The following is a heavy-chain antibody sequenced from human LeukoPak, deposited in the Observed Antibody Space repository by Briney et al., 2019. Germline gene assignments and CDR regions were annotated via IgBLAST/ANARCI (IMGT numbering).Heavy chain of an antibody. Sequence: SETLSLTCTVSGGSISSGGYYWSWIRQPPGKGLEWIGYIYYSGSTYYNPSLKSRVTISVDTSKNQFSLKLSSVTAADTAVYYCARDPEYYYGSGSYEAYWGQGTLVTVSS. CDR1: GGSISSGGYY. D-gene: IGHD3-10*01. J-gene: IGHJ4*02. CDR3: ARDPEYYYGSGSYEAY. CDR2: IYYSGST. V-gene: IGHV4-30-4*01.